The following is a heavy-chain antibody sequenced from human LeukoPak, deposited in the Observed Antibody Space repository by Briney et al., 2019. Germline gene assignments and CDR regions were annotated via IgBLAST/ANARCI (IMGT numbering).Heavy chain of an antibody. V-gene: IGHV4-34*01. D-gene: IGHD3-10*01. CDR3: ARSLYGSGSYYNWFDP. Sequence: SETLSLTCTVSGGSIGSHYWTWIRQPPGKGLEWIGEINHSGSTNYNPSLKSRVTISLDTSKNQFSLKLSSVTAADTAVYYCARSLYGSGSYYNWFDPWGQGTLVTVSS. J-gene: IGHJ5*02. CDR2: INHSGST. CDR1: GGSIGSHY.